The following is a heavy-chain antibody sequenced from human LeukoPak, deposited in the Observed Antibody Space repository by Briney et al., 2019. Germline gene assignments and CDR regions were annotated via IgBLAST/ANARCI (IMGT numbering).Heavy chain of an antibody. V-gene: IGHV3-7*01. CDR2: MKRDGSEK. CDR1: GFSFSSYW. CDR3: ARGKDWFDT. Sequence: GGSLRLSCAASGFSFSSYWMSWVRQALGKGLEWVANMKRDGSEKYYVDSVKGRLTISRDNAKNSLFLQMNSLRAEDTAVYYCARGKDWFDTWGQGTLVTVSS. J-gene: IGHJ5*02.